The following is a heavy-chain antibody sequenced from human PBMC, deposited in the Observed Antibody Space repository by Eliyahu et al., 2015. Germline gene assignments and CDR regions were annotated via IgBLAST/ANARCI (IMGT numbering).Heavy chain of an antibody. Sequence: EVQLVESGGGLVQPGGSLRLSCAASGFTXXXNYMSWVRQAPGKGLEWVSVIYRGGSAYYADSVKGRFTISRDNSKNTLYLQMNSLRAEDTAVYYCARDTHYYGSGSYWSYFDYWGQGTLVTVSS. V-gene: IGHV3-66*01. J-gene: IGHJ4*02. CDR3: ARDTHYYGSGSYWSYFDY. D-gene: IGHD3-10*01. CDR1: GFTXXXNY. CDR2: IYRGGSA.